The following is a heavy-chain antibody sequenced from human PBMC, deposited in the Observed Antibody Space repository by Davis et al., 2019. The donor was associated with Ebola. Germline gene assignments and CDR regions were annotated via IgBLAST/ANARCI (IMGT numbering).Heavy chain of an antibody. Sequence: ASVKVSCKASGYSFSTYGLNWVRQAPGQGLEWVGWISGYNGNTNYAQKFQGRVTMTTDTSTSTAYMELRTLGSEDTAVYYCARDLPLGAMVSASPPYGLDVWGQGTTVTVSS. CDR2: ISGYNGNT. CDR1: GYSFSTYG. V-gene: IGHV1-18*01. J-gene: IGHJ6*02. D-gene: IGHD2-15*01. CDR3: ARDLPLGAMVSASPPYGLDV.